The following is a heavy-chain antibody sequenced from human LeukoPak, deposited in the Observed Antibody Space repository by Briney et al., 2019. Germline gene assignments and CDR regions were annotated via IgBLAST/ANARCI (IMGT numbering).Heavy chain of an antibody. D-gene: IGHD4-11*01. CDR1: GYTFTGYY. Sequence: ASVKVSCKASGYTFTGYYMHWVRQAPGQGLEWMGWINPNSGGTNYAQKFQGRVTMTRDTSISTAYMELSRLRSDDTAVYYCARETTVTTRSWFDPWGRGTLVTVSS. CDR3: ARETTVTTRSWFDP. CDR2: INPNSGGT. J-gene: IGHJ5*02. V-gene: IGHV1-2*02.